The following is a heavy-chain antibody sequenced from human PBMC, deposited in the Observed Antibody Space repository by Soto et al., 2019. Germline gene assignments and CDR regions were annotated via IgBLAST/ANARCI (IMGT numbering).Heavy chain of an antibody. J-gene: IGHJ4*02. CDR2: ISGGGDTT. Sequence: PGGSLRLSCAASGFTFSDHYMDWVRQAPGKGLEWVSAISGGGDTTSYADSVKGRFTVSRDGSKNTLYLQMSSLRAEDTALYYCAKGRGGSGSLTPRVDFWGQGTLVTVSS. CDR1: GFTFSDHY. V-gene: IGHV3-23*01. CDR3: AKGRGGSGSLTPRVDF. D-gene: IGHD3-10*01.